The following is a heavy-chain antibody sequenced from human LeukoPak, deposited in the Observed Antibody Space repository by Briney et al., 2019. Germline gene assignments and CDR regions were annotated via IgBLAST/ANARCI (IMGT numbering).Heavy chain of an antibody. D-gene: IGHD1-7*01. J-gene: IGHJ4*02. V-gene: IGHV1-2*02. CDR1: GYTFTGYY. CDR3: ARVCRGELPLGY. Sequence: ASVKVSCKASGYTFTGYYVRWVRQAPGQGLEWMGWINPNSGGTNYAQKFQGRVTMTRDTSISTAYMELSRLRSDDTAVYYCARVCRGELPLGYWGQGTLVTVSS. CDR2: INPNSGGT.